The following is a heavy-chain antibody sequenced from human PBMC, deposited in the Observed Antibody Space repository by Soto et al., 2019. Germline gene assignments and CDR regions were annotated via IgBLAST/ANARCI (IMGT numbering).Heavy chain of an antibody. V-gene: IGHV4-4*07. CDR2: IYTSGST. CDR1: GGSISSYY. D-gene: IGHD6-6*01. CDR3: ARDRGSSSSKGYFDY. Sequence: PSETLSLTCTVSGGSISSYYWSWIRQPAGKGLEWIGRIYTSGSTNYNPSLKSRVTMSVDTSKNQFSLKLRSVTAADTAVYYCARDRGSSSSKGYFDYWGQGTLVTVSS. J-gene: IGHJ4*02.